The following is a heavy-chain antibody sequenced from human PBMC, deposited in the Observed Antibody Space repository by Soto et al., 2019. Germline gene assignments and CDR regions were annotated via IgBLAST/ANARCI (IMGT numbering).Heavy chain of an antibody. Sequence: SETLSLTCAVSGGSISSSNWWSWVRQPPGKGLEWIGEIYHSGSTNYNPSLKSRVTISVDKSKNQFSLKLSSVAAADTAVYYCAREILAARPGGMDVWGQGTTVTVSS. J-gene: IGHJ6*02. CDR2: IYHSGST. CDR1: GGSISSSNW. V-gene: IGHV4-4*02. CDR3: AREILAARPGGMDV. D-gene: IGHD6-6*01.